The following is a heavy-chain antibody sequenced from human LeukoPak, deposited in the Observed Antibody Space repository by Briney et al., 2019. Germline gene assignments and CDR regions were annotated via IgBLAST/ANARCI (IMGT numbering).Heavy chain of an antibody. J-gene: IGHJ4*02. CDR1: GYSISSGYY. Sequence: PSETLSLTCTVSGYSISSGYYWGWIRQPPGKGLEWIGSIYHSGSTYYNPSLKSRVTISVDTSKNQFSLKLSSVTAADTAVYYCARWRIFDYWGQGTLVTVSS. D-gene: IGHD3-10*01. CDR3: ARWRIFDY. V-gene: IGHV4-38-2*02. CDR2: IYHSGST.